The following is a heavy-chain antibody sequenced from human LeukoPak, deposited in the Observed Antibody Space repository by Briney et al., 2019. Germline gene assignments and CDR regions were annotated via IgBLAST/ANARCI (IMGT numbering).Heavy chain of an antibody. CDR2: LYYSGST. CDR1: GGSISSYY. V-gene: IGHV4-59*12. Sequence: SGTLSLTCTVSGGSISSYYWSWIRQPPGKTLEWIGYLYYSGSTNYNPSLKSRVTISVDRSKNQFSLKLSSVTAADTAVYYCARELPPEIDPWGQGTLVTVSS. J-gene: IGHJ5*02. CDR3: ARELPPEIDP. D-gene: IGHD1-14*01.